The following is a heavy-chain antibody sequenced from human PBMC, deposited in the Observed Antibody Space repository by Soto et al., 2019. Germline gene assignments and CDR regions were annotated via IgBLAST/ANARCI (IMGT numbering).Heavy chain of an antibody. CDR3: ARASWDPYYYYGMDV. CDR2: IYYSGST. D-gene: IGHD1-26*01. Sequence: TSETLSLTCTVSGGSISSGGYYWSWIRQHPGKGLEWIGYIYYSGSTYYNPSLKSRVTISVDTSKNQFSLKLSSVTAADTAVYYCARASWDPYYYYGMDVWGQGTTVTVSS. V-gene: IGHV4-31*03. CDR1: GGSISSGGYY. J-gene: IGHJ6*02.